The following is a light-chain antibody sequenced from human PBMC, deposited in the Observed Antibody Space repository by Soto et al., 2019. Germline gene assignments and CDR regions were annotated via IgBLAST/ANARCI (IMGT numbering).Light chain of an antibody. J-gene: IGKJ1*01. V-gene: IGKV3-20*01. CDR2: GAS. CDR1: QSVSSSY. CDR3: HQYGDSPQT. Sequence: EIVLTQSPGTLSLSPGERATLSCRASQSVSSSYLAWYQQKPGQAPRLLIYGASTRASAIPARFSGSGSGTDFTLTISRLEPEDFAVYFCHQYGDSPQTFGQGTKVDIK.